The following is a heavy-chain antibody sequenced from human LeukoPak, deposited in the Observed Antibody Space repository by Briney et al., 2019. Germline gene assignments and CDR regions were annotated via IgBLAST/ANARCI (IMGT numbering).Heavy chain of an antibody. CDR1: GFTFSSYA. CDR3: AKGSYDSSGYYSFDS. Sequence: GGSLGLSCSASGFTFSSYAMHWVRQAPGKGLEYVSAISSNGGSTYYADSVKGRFTISRDNSKNTLYLQMSSLRAEDTAVYYCAKGSYDSSGYYSFDSWGQGTLVTVSS. D-gene: IGHD3-22*01. V-gene: IGHV3-64D*09. J-gene: IGHJ4*02. CDR2: ISSNGGST.